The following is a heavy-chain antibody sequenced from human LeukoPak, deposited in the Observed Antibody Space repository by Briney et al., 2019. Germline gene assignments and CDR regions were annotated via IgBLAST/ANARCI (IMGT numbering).Heavy chain of an antibody. V-gene: IGHV4-30-2*01. CDR1: GGSISSGGYS. CDR3: ARDGHGMDV. J-gene: IGHJ6*02. CDR2: IYHSGST. Sequence: SETLSLTCAVSGGSISSGGYSWSWIRQPPGKGLEWIGYIYHSGSTYYNPSLKSRVTISVDRSKNQFSLKLSSVTAADTAVYYCARDGHGMDVWGQGTTVTVSS.